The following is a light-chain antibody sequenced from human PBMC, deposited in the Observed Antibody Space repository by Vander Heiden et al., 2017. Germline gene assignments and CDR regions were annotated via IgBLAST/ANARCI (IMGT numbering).Light chain of an antibody. CDR3: QQDNSYYT. V-gene: IGKV1-5*03. CDR1: QSISSW. J-gene: IGKJ1*01. Sequence: DIQMTQSPSTLSASVGDRVTTTCRASQSISSWLAWYQQKPGKAPKLLIYKASSLESGVPSRFSGSGSGTEFTLTISSLQPDDFATYYCQQDNSYYTFGQGTKVEIK. CDR2: KAS.